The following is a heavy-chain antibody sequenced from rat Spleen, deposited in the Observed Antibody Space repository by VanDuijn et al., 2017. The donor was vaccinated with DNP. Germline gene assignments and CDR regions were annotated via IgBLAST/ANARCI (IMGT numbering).Heavy chain of an antibody. CDR1: GFTFSDYY. CDR2: ISYDGTNT. V-gene: IGHV5-20*01. CDR3: TTLNFYASLAEYFDY. Sequence: EVQLVESGGGLVQPGRSLKLSCAASGFTFSDYYMAWVRQAPTKGLEWVAYISYDGTNTYYGDSVKGRFTISRENPKNTLHLQMDSLRSEDTATYYCTTLNFYASLAEYFDYWGQGVMVTVSS. D-gene: IGHD1-12*01. J-gene: IGHJ2*01.